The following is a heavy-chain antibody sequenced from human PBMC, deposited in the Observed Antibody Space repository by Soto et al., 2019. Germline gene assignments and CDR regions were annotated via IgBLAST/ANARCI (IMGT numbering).Heavy chain of an antibody. Sequence: WGSLRISCASSVFTFSIYSMSWVRQAPGKGLEWVANIKQDGSEKYYVDSVKGRFTISRDKAKNSLYLQMNSLRAEDTAVYYCARDEGVWYSPFDPWGQGTMVTVSS. J-gene: IGHJ5*02. V-gene: IGHV3-7*03. D-gene: IGHD6-19*01. CDR3: ARDEGVWYSPFDP. CDR1: VFTFSIYS. CDR2: IKQDGSEK.